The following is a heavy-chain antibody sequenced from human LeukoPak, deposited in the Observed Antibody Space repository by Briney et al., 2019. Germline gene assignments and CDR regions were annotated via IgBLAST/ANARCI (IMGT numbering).Heavy chain of an antibody. J-gene: IGHJ5*01. CDR2: FSRGVTYI. CDR3: ARGVNYHASGSYFRDWFDS. Sequence: GGSLRLSCAASGFTFSNYNMNWVRQAPGKGLEWVSSFSRGVTYIHYADSVKGRFTISRDNAKNSLYLQMNSLRAEDTAVYYCARGVNYHASGSYFRDWFDSWGQGTLVTVSS. V-gene: IGHV3-21*01. D-gene: IGHD3-10*01. CDR1: GFTFSNYN.